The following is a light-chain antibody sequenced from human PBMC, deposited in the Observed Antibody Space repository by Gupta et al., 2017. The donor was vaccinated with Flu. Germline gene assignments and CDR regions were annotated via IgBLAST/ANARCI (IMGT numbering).Light chain of an antibody. CDR3: KAGDSSTVV. CDR1: KLGDKY. J-gene: IGLJ2*01. Sequence: SSALTQPPSVSVSPGPPASITCSGDKLGDKYACWYQQNPGQSPVLVIYKDSKRPAGIPERFSGSNSGNTATLTIGVTQAGDEDYYYWKAGDSSTVVFGGGTKLTVL. V-gene: IGLV3-1*01. CDR2: KDS.